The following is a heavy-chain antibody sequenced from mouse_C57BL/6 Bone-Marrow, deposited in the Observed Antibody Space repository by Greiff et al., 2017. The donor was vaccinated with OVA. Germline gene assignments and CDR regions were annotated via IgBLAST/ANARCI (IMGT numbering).Heavy chain of an antibody. Sequence: DVHLVESGGDLVKPGGSLKLSCAASGFTFSSYGMSWVRQTPDKRLEWVATISSGGSYTYYPDSVKGRFTISRDNAKNTLYLQMSSLKSEDTAMYYCASPITTVVAPYWYFDVWGTGTTVTVSS. D-gene: IGHD1-1*01. CDR1: GFTFSSYG. CDR2: ISSGGSYT. V-gene: IGHV5-6*01. CDR3: ASPITTVVAPYWYFDV. J-gene: IGHJ1*03.